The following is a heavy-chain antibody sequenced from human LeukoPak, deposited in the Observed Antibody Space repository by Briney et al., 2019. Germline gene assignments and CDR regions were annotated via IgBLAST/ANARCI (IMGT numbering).Heavy chain of an antibody. Sequence: ASVKVSCKASGYTFTSYDINWVRQATGQGLEWMGWMNPNSGNTGYAQKFQGRVTMTTDTSTSTAYMELRSLRSDDTAVYYCARTPRATTIEDYWGQGTLVTVSS. D-gene: IGHD5-24*01. V-gene: IGHV1-8*01. J-gene: IGHJ4*02. CDR2: MNPNSGNT. CDR3: ARTPRATTIEDY. CDR1: GYTFTSYD.